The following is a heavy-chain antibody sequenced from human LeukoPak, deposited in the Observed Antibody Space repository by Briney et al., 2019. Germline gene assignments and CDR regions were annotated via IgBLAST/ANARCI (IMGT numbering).Heavy chain of an antibody. CDR2: INWNGGST. Sequence: PGGSLRLSCAASGFTFDDYGMSWVRQAPGKGLEWVSGINWNGGSTGYADSVKGRFTISRDNAKNSLYLQMNSLRAEDTALYYCARLEELGAGRIFDYWGQGTLVTVSS. CDR3: ARLEELGAGRIFDY. D-gene: IGHD3-10*01. CDR1: GFTFDDYG. J-gene: IGHJ4*02. V-gene: IGHV3-20*04.